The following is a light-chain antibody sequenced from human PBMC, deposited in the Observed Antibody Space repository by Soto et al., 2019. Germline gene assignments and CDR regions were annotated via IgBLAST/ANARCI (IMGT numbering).Light chain of an antibody. CDR1: SGHSSYA. J-gene: IGLJ3*02. CDR3: QTGGSDIRV. Sequence: QLVLTQSPSASASLGASVKLTCTLSSGHSSYAIAWHQQQPEKGPRYLMRLNSDGSHSKGDGIPDRFAGSSSGAERYLTISSLQSEDEADYYCQTGGSDIRVFGGGTKLTVL. V-gene: IGLV4-69*01. CDR2: LNSDGSH.